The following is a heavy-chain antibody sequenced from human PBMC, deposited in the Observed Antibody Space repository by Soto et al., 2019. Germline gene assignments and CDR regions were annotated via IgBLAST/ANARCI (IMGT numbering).Heavy chain of an antibody. CDR2: ISPFNGNT. CDR1: GYPFTHYG. J-gene: IGHJ6*02. V-gene: IGHV1-18*01. CDR3: ARDQSFDRSYYYGIDF. Sequence: QVQLVQSGAEVKKPGASVKVSCKSSGYPFTHYGITWVRQAPGLGLEWMGWISPFNGNTNYGQTLQGRVTLTTDTSTSTVYMELRSLRSDDTAVYYCARDQSFDRSYYYGIDFWGQGTTVTVSS. D-gene: IGHD3-22*01.